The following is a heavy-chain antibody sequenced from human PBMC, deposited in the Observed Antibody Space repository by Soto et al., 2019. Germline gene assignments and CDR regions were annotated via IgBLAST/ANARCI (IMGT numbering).Heavy chain of an antibody. CDR2: IYYSGST. J-gene: IGHJ4*02. Sequence: SETLSLTCTVSGSSISSGDYYWSWIRQPPGKGLEWIGYIYYSGSTYYNPSLKSRVTISVDTSKNQFSLKLSSVTAADTAVYYCARVTASDYVDYWGQGTLVTVSS. V-gene: IGHV4-30-4*01. CDR3: ARVTASDYVDY. CDR1: GSSISSGDYY. D-gene: IGHD1-26*01.